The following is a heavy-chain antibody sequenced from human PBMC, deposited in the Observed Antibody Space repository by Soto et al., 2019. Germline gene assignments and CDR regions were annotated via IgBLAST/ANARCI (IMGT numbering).Heavy chain of an antibody. V-gene: IGHV1-8*02. CDR1: GYTFTSYG. CDR2: MNPNSGNT. CDR3: ARGVLRYFDWLLSDAFDI. J-gene: IGHJ3*02. Sequence: ASVTVSCQASGYTFTSYGISWVRQAPGQGLEWMGWMNPNSGNTGYAQKFQGRVTMTRNTSISTAYMELSSLRSEDTAVYYCARGVLRYFDWLLSDAFDIWGQGTMVTVSS. D-gene: IGHD3-9*01.